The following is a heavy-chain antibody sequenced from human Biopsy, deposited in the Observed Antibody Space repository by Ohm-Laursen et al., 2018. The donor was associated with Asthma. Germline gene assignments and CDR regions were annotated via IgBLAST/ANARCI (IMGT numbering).Heavy chain of an antibody. J-gene: IGHJ6*02. CDR2: IYYSGTT. CDR1: SGSGGYMRSGNYY. V-gene: IGHV4-39*01. Sequence: SDTLFLTCSLSSGSGGYMRSGNYYWGWIRQPPGRGLEWIGSIYYSGTTYYNPSLESRVTVSADTSKNQFSLKLTSVTAADTAVYYCVRGSSSWHHGPFHYYYGLDVWGQGTTATVSS. D-gene: IGHD6-13*01. CDR3: VRGSSSWHHGPFHYYYGLDV.